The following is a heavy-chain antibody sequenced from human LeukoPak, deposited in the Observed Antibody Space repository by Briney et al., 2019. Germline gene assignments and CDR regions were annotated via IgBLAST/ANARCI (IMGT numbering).Heavy chain of an antibody. J-gene: IGHJ5*02. Sequence: SETLSLTCAVYGGSFSGYYWSWIRQPPGKGLEWVGEINHSGSTNYNPSLKSRVTISVDTSKNQFSLKLSSVTAADTAVYYCARGYYDSSGYYLNWFDPWGQGTLVTVSS. CDR3: ARGYYDSSGYYLNWFDP. V-gene: IGHV4-34*01. CDR2: INHSGST. CDR1: GGSFSGYY. D-gene: IGHD3-22*01.